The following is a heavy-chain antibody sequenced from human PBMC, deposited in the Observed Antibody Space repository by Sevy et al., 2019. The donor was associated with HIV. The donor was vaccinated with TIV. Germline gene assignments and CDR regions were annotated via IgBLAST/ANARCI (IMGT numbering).Heavy chain of an antibody. D-gene: IGHD4-17*01. CDR1: GGTFSSYA. CDR3: ARGMTTVVLQYYYYGMDV. V-gene: IGHV1-69*13. J-gene: IGHJ6*02. CDR2: IIPIFGTA. Sequence: ASVKVSCKASGGTFSSYAISWVRQAPGQGLEWMGGIIPIFGTANYAQKFQGRVTITADESTSTAYMELSSLGSEDTAVYYCARGMTTVVLQYYYYGMDVWGQGTTVTVSS.